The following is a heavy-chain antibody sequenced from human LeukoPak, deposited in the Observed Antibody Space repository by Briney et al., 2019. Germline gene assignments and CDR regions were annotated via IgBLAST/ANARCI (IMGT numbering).Heavy chain of an antibody. CDR2: ISYDGSNK. J-gene: IGHJ6*02. CDR3: ARDQGSGRGFYYYYGMDV. V-gene: IGHV3-30-3*01. D-gene: IGHD2-15*01. CDR1: GFTFSSYA. Sequence: GGSLRLSCAASGFTFSSYAMRWVRQAPGKGLEWVAVISYDGSNKYYADSVKGRFTISRDNSKNTLYLQMNSLRAEDTAVYYCARDQGSGRGFYYYYGMDVWGRGTTVTVSS.